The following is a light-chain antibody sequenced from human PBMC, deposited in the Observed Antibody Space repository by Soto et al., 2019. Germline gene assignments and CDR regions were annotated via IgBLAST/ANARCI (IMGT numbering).Light chain of an antibody. CDR2: GAS. CDR3: QQYGTPLFT. Sequence: IVLTQSPGTLSLSPGERATLSCGASQSVTNNFLAWYQQKPGQAPRLLIYGASSRATGVPGRFSGSGSGTDFTLTISRLEPGDFAVYYCQQYGTPLFTFGPGTKVDIK. CDR1: QSVTNNF. J-gene: IGKJ3*01. V-gene: IGKV3-20*01.